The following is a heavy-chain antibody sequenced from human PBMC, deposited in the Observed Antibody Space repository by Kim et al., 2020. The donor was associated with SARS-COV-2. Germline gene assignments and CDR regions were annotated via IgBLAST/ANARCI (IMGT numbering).Heavy chain of an antibody. CDR1: GYTFTSYA. Sequence: ASVKVSCKASGYTFTSYAMNWVRQAPGQGLEWMGWINTNTRNQKYAQGFTGRFVFSLDTSVSTAYLQISSLKAEDTAVYYCARDLNSYYYGSGVQWVDPWGQGTLVTVSS. D-gene: IGHD3-10*01. J-gene: IGHJ5*02. V-gene: IGHV7-4-1*02. CDR3: ARDLNSYYYGSGVQWVDP. CDR2: INTNTRNQ.